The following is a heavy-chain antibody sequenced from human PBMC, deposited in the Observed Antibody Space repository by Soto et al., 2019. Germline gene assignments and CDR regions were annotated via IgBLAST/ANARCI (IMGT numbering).Heavy chain of an antibody. CDR1: GFTFSSYW. J-gene: IGHJ4*02. D-gene: IGHD3-22*01. Sequence: DVHLVESGGDLVHPGGSLRLSCAASGFTFSSYWMHWVRQVPGKGLVWVSRISPDGKNTNYADSVKVRFTISRDNAKNTVFLQMNSLRVEDMAVYYCVRGASSGYYRIDYWGQGALVTVSS. V-gene: IGHV3-74*01. CDR3: VRGASSGYYRIDY. CDR2: ISPDGKNT.